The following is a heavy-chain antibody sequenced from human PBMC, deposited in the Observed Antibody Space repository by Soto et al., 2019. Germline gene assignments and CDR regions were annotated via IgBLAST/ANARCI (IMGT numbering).Heavy chain of an antibody. Sequence: GGSLRLSCAASGFTFSSYDMHWVRQATGKGLEWVSAIGTAGDTYYSGSVKGRFSVSRENVKNSLYLQMNSLRAGDTAVYYCARGGDCSKTSRYWARLYYGLDVWGQGTTVTVSS. CDR2: IGTAGDT. D-gene: IGHD2-2*01. J-gene: IGHJ6*02. CDR1: GFTFSSYD. CDR3: ARGGDCSKTSRYWARLYYGLDV. V-gene: IGHV3-13*01.